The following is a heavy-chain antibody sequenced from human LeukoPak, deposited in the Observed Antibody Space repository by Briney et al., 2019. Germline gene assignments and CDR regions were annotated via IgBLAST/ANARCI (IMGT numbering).Heavy chain of an antibody. J-gene: IGHJ4*02. CDR1: GGSITDYY. CDR2: IYYSGPT. D-gene: IGHD3-3*01. V-gene: IGHV4-59*08. Sequence: SETLSLTCTVSGGSITDYYWSWIRQPPGKGLEWIGYIYYSGPTNYNPSLKSRVTISLDTSKNQFSLKLTSVTAADTAVYYCARRATGGTIFGVLTHYFDSWGQGTLVTVSS. CDR3: ARRATGGTIFGVLTHYFDS.